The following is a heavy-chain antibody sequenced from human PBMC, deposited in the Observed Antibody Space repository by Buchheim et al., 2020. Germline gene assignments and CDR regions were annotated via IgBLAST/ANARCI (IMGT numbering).Heavy chain of an antibody. CDR2: ISGSGGST. J-gene: IGHJ6*02. V-gene: IGHV3-23*01. Sequence: EVQLLESGGGLVQPGGSLRLSCAASGFTFSSYAMSWVRQAPGKGLEWVSAISGSGGSTYYADSVKGRFAISSDNSKNTLYLQMNSLRAEDTAVYYCAKYRLRFLEWYWMADVWGQGTT. D-gene: IGHD3-3*01. CDR1: GFTFSSYA. CDR3: AKYRLRFLEWYWMADV.